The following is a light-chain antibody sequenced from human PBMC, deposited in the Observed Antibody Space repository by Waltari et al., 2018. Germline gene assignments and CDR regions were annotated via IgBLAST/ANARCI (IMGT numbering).Light chain of an antibody. CDR2: DFR. J-gene: IGLJ1*01. V-gene: IGLV2-14*03. CDR1: SRDVGAYNY. Sequence: QSALTQPASVSGSPGQSITISCTGTSRDVGAYNYLSWYQQHPGKAPKVVIFDFRYRPSGFSNRFSGSKSGNTASLTISGIQAEDEADYYCTSYTSSHSLVFGTGTRVTV. CDR3: TSYTSSHSLV.